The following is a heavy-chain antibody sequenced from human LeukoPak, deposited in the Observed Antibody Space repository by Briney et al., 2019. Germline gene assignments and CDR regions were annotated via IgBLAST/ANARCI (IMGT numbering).Heavy chain of an antibody. Sequence: ASVKVSCKASGYTFTSYGISWGRQAPGQGLEWMGWISAYNGNTNYAQKLQGRVTMTTDTSTSTAYMELRSLRSDDTAVYYCARGSLLWFGELFHWFDPWGQGTLVTVSS. CDR2: ISAYNGNT. J-gene: IGHJ5*02. D-gene: IGHD3-10*01. CDR3: ARGSLLWFGELFHWFDP. V-gene: IGHV1-18*01. CDR1: GYTFTSYG.